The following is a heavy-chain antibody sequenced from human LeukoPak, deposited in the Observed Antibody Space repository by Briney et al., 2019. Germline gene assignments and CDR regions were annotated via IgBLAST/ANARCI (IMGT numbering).Heavy chain of an antibody. CDR2: ISYDGSSK. CDR1: GFTLIALA. V-gene: IGHV3-30*18. Sequence: GRSLRLSCAASGFTLIALAMPGARRPQGRGLEGVAVISYDGSSKSYADSVKGRFTISRDNSKNTLYLQMNSLRAEDTAVYYCAKEGSVAGTRWGLDYWGQGTLVTVSS. CDR3: AKEGSVAGTRWGLDY. D-gene: IGHD6-19*01. J-gene: IGHJ4*02.